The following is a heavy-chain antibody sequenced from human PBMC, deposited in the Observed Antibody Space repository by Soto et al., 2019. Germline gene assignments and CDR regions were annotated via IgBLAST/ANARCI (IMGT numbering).Heavy chain of an antibody. Sequence: QVQLVQSGAEVKTPGASVKVSCKASGYIFTNYDINWVRQATGQGLEYLGWINPNSGNTGYVQKFQGRVTMTRNTSINTADMELNSLRSEDTAVDYWARGIKYGVYSRCADPWCEGTLFTVSS. D-gene: IGHD4-17*01. CDR1: GYIFTNYD. J-gene: IGHJ5*02. V-gene: IGHV1-8*01. CDR2: INPNSGNT. CDR3: ARGIKYGVYSRCADP.